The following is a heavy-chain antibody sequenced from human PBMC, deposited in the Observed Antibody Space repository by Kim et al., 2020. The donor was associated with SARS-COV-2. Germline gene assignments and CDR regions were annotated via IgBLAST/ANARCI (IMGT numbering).Heavy chain of an antibody. CDR2: IYYSGST. J-gene: IGHJ6*02. V-gene: IGHV4-30-4*01. CDR1: GGSISSGDYY. CDR3: ASLRETFYYYGMDV. D-gene: IGHD3-16*01. Sequence: SETLSLTCTVSGGSISSGDYYWSWIRQPPGKGLEWIGYIYYSGSTYYNPSLKSRVTISVDTSKNQFSLKLSSVTAADTAVYYCASLRETFYYYGMDVWGQGTTVTVSS.